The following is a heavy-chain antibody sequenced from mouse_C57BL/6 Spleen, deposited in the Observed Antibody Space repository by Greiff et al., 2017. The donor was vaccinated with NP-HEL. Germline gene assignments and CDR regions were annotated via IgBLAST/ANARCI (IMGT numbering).Heavy chain of an antibody. J-gene: IGHJ1*03. CDR3: ARWLITTVVADV. V-gene: IGHV1-55*01. Sequence: QVQLQQPGAELVKPGASVKMSCKASGYTFTSYWITWVKQRPGQGLEWIGDIYPGSGSTNYNEKFKSKATLTVDTSSSTAYMQLSSLTSEDSAVYYCARWLITTVVADVWGTGTTVTVSS. CDR1: GYTFTSYW. CDR2: IYPGSGST. D-gene: IGHD1-1*01.